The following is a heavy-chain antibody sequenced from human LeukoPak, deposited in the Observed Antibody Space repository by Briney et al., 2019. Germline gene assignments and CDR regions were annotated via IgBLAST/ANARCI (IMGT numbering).Heavy chain of an antibody. Sequence: MPGGSLRLSCAASGFTFSDYYMSWIRQAPGKGLEWVSYISGSSTYTNYADSVKGRFTISRDNAKNSLYLQMNSLRAEDTAVYYCVRAPYYYDGSGYSEQPYFDYWGQEPWSPSPQ. D-gene: IGHD3-22*01. V-gene: IGHV3-11*06. CDR3: VRAPYYYDGSGYSEQPYFDY. CDR1: GFTFSDYY. CDR2: ISGSSTYT. J-gene: IGHJ4*01.